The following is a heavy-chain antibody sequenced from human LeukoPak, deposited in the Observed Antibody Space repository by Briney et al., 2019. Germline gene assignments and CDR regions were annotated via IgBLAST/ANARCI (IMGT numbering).Heavy chain of an antibody. V-gene: IGHV3-48*04. CDR1: GFTLSTYS. D-gene: IGHD4-17*01. J-gene: IGHJ4*02. CDR2: ISSSSPTI. Sequence: GGSLRLSCAASGFTLSTYSMNWVRQAPGKGLEWVSYISSSSPTIYYADSVKGRFTISRDNAKNSLYLQMNSLRAEDTAVYYCGKKYGDLRPEYWGQGTLVTVSS. CDR3: GKKYGDLRPEY.